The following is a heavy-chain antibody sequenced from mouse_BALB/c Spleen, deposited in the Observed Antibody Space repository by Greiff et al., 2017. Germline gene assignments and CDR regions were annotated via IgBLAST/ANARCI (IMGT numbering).Heavy chain of an antibody. D-gene: IGHD3-1*01. CDR2: INSNGGST. J-gene: IGHJ2*01. CDR1: GFTFSSYY. V-gene: IGHV5-6-2*01. CDR3: ARQEAARATFDY. Sequence: DVMLVESGGGLVKLGGSLKLSCAASGFTFSSYYMSWVRQTPEKRLELVAAINSNGGSTYYPDTVKGRFTISRDNAKNTLYLQMSSLKSEDTALYYCARQEAARATFDYWGQGTTLTVSS.